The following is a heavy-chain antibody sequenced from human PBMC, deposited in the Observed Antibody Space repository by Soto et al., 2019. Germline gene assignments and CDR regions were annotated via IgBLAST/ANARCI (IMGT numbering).Heavy chain of an antibody. CDR1: GFAFNTSG. J-gene: IGHJ6*02. Sequence: QVQLVESGGGVVQPGRSLRLSCEVSGFAFNTSGMYWVRQSPGRELEWVAVISYDGNTQYYAESLKGRFTISRDNSRNTLFLNMNRLRSEDTAVYYCATKVRVKNYYYYGMDTWGQGTMVTVSS. CDR3: ATKVRVKNYYYYGMDT. D-gene: IGHD2-21*01. CDR2: ISYDGNTQ. V-gene: IGHV3-30*03.